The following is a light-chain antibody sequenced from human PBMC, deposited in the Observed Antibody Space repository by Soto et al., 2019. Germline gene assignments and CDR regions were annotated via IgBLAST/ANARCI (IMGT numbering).Light chain of an antibody. CDR1: SSHY. CDR2: DVT. J-gene: IGLJ1*01. Sequence: QSVLTQPRSVSGSPGQSVTISCTGASSHYVSWYQQHAGKAPKLMIFDVTKRPSGVPDRFSGSKSGNTASLTISGLQAEDEADYFCCSFAGSYTSYFFGTGTKLTVL. V-gene: IGLV2-11*01. CDR3: CSFAGSYTSYF.